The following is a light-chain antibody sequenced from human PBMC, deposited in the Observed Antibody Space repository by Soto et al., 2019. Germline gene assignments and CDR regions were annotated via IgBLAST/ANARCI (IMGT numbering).Light chain of an antibody. CDR3: SSDRSSSNTPVL. V-gene: IGLV2-14*01. CDR1: SSDVGGYKY. CDR2: EVS. Sequence: QSVLTQPASVSGSPGQSVTISCTGTSSDVGGYKYVSWYQQHPGKAPKVMIYEVSNRPSGVSNRFSGSKSGNTASLTISGLQADDEVYYYCSSDRSSSNTPVLFGGGTKLTVL. J-gene: IGLJ2*01.